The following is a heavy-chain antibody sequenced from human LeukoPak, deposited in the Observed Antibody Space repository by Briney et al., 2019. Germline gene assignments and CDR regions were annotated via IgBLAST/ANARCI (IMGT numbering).Heavy chain of an antibody. CDR1: GGSISSGGYY. V-gene: IGHV4-31*03. CDR3: ARGDYYDSSGYYVYYFDY. J-gene: IGHJ4*02. CDR2: IYYSGST. Sequence: SETLSLTCTVSGGSISSGGYYWSWIRQHPGKGLEWIVYIYYSGSTYYNPSLKSRVTISVDTSKNQFSLKLSSVTAADTAVYYCARGDYYDSSGYYVYYFDYWGQGTLVTVSS. D-gene: IGHD3-22*01.